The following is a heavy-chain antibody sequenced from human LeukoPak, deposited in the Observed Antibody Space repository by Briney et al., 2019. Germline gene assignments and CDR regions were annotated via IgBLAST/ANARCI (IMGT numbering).Heavy chain of an antibody. Sequence: PSETLSLTCAVYGGSFSGYYWSWIRQPPGKGLEWIGEINHSGSTNYNPSLKSRVTISVDTSKNQFSLKLSSVTAADTAVYYCARGDYQGVIFYWGQGTLVTVSS. V-gene: IGHV4-34*01. CDR2: INHSGST. D-gene: IGHD3-10*01. CDR3: ARGDYQGVIFY. J-gene: IGHJ4*02. CDR1: GGSFSGYY.